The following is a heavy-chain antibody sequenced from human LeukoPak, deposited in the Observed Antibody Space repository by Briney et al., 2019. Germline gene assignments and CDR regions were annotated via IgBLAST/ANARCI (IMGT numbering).Heavy chain of an antibody. CDR3: AKVSGEYVGGFLDY. V-gene: IGHV3-23*01. CDR2: ICGSGGST. D-gene: IGHD4-17*01. CDR1: GFTFSSYA. Sequence: GGSLRLSCGASGFTFSSYAMSWVRQAPGKGLEWVSGICGSGGSTYYPDSVKGRFTISRDNSKNTLYLQMNSLRAGDTAVYYCAKVSGEYVGGFLDYWGQGTLVTASS. J-gene: IGHJ4*02.